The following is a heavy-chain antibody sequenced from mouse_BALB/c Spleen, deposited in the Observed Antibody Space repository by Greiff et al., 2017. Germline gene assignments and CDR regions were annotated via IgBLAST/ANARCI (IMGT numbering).Heavy chain of an antibody. D-gene: IGHD2-1*01. J-gene: IGHJ3*01. CDR1: GFTFSDYY. CDR3: ARDPAGNYVAY. Sequence: EVQLVESGGGLVKPGGSLKLSCAASGFTFSDYYMYWVRQTPEKRLEWVATISDGGSYTYYPDSVKGRFTISRDNAKNNLYLQMSSLKSEDTAMYYCARDPAGNYVAYWGQGTLVTVSA. V-gene: IGHV5-4*02. CDR2: ISDGGSYT.